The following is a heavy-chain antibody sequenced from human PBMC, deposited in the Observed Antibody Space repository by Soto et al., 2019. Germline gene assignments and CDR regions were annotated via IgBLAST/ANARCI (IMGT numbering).Heavy chain of an antibody. CDR2: IYYSGST. V-gene: IGHV4-39*01. Sequence: SETLSLTCTVSGGSISSSSYYWGWIRQPPGKGLEWIGSIYYSGSTYYNPSLKSRVTISVDTSKNQFSLKLSSVTAADTAVYYCARHGKLWFGEFDYWGQGTLVTVSS. CDR1: GGSISSSSYY. D-gene: IGHD3-10*01. J-gene: IGHJ4*02. CDR3: ARHGKLWFGEFDY.